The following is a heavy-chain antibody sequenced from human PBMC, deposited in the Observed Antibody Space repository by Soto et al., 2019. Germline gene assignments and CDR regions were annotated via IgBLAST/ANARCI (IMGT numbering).Heavy chain of an antibody. CDR3: AKDLYYDFWSGYPDY. CDR2: ISYDGSNK. J-gene: IGHJ4*02. CDR1: GFTFSSYG. V-gene: IGHV3-30*18. D-gene: IGHD3-3*01. Sequence: QVQLVESGGGVVQPGRSLRLSCAASGFTFSSYGMHWVRQAPGKGLEWVAVISYDGSNKYYADSVKGRFTISRDNSKNMLYLQMNSLRAEDTAVYYCAKDLYYDFWSGYPDYWGQGTLVTVSS.